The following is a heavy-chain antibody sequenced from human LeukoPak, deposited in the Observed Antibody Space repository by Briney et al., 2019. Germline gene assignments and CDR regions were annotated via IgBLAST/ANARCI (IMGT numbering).Heavy chain of an antibody. CDR3: ARTVEGYSYMDV. V-gene: IGHV3-21*01. J-gene: IGHJ6*03. Sequence: GGSLRLSCEASGFTFSTYWMNWVRQAPGKVLEWVSSISSSSSYMYYADSVKGRFTISRDNAKNSLYLQMDSLRAEDTALYYCARTVEGYSYMDVWGKGTTVTVSS. CDR2: ISSSSSYM. CDR1: GFTFSTYW. D-gene: IGHD5-18*01.